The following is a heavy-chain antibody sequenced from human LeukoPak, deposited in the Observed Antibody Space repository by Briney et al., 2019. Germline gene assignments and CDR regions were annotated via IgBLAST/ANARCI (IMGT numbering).Heavy chain of an antibody. J-gene: IGHJ4*02. CDR1: GYTFITYA. D-gene: IGHD3-10*01. CDR2: INAGNGDT. CDR3: VRYWYMVRGVITGPSDY. Sequence: ASVKVSCKASGYTFITYAMHWVRQAPGQRLEWMGWINAGNGDTKYSQKFQGRVSITRDTSATTAYMELGSLRSEDTAIYYCVRYWYMVRGVITGPSDYWGQGTLVTVSS. V-gene: IGHV1-3*01.